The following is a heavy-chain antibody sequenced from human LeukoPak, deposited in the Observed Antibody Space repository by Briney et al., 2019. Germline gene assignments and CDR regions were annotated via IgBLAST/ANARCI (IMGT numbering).Heavy chain of an antibody. V-gene: IGHV1-69*05. CDR1: GYTFTSYA. Sequence: ASVKVSCKASGYTFTSYAISWVRQAPGQGLEWMGGIIPIFGTANYAQKFQSRVTITTDESTSTAYMELSSLRSEDTAVYYCARGDSYGPESPFDYWGQGTLVTVSS. CDR3: ARGDSYGPESPFDY. CDR2: IIPIFGTA. J-gene: IGHJ4*02. D-gene: IGHD5-18*01.